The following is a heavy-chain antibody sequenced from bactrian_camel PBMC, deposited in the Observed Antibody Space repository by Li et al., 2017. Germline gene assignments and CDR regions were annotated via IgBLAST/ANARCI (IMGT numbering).Heavy chain of an antibody. J-gene: IGHJ4*01. CDR1: PDTGGNYC. V-gene: IGHV3S53*01. Sequence: ESGGGSVQDGGSLKLSCTVSPDTGGNYCMGWVRQPPGKERERVATIESDGRASYADSVKGRFTVSRDNANNTVNLMMNSLKPEDTAMYYCAANFGPYCSGPYLARRANFLGQGTQVTVS. D-gene: IGHD2*01. CDR2: IESDGRA.